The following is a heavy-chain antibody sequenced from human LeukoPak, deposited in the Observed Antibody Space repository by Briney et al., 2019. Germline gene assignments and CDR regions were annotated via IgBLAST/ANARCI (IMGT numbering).Heavy chain of an antibody. Sequence: GGSLRLSCAASGFTFSSYSTDWVRQAPGKGLEWVSSISSSSSYIHYADSVKGRFTISRDNAKNSLYLQMNSLRAEDTAVYYCARDPPSYYYDSSGRGYYFDYWGQGTLVTVSS. D-gene: IGHD3-22*01. CDR2: ISSSSSYI. J-gene: IGHJ4*02. CDR3: ARDPPSYYYDSSGRGYYFDY. CDR1: GFTFSSYS. V-gene: IGHV3-21*01.